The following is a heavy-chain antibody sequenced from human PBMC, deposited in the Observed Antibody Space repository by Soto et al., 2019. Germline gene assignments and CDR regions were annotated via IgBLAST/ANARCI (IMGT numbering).Heavy chain of an antibody. Sequence: PSETLSLTCAVSGGSIISASYSWNWIRQSPGRGLERIGHIYSSGSTYYNPSLKSRVSISVDTSNNQFSLKLTSVTAADTAVYFCAREDAARIERWFDAWGQGILVTVSS. V-gene: IGHV4-31*11. J-gene: IGHJ5*02. D-gene: IGHD6-6*01. CDR2: IYSSGST. CDR3: AREDAARIERWFDA. CDR1: GGSIISASYS.